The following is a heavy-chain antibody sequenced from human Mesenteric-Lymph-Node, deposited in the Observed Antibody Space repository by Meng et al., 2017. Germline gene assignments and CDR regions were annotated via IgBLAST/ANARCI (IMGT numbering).Heavy chain of an antibody. CDR1: GGFFSGYY. CDR2: VYHRGDT. CDR3: GRDQGRQLINH. D-gene: IGHD1-1*01. Sequence: QVQLQQGGVGRLKPSEPLSLTCAVYGGFFSGYYWSWIRQPPGKGLEWIGEVYHRGDTNYNPSLKSRVVISVDRSKNQFSLNLSSVTAADTAVYYCGRDQGRQLINHWGQGTLVTVSS. J-gene: IGHJ4*02. V-gene: IGHV4-34*01.